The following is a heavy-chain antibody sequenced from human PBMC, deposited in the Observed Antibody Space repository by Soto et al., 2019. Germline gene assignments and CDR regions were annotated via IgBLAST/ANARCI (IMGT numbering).Heavy chain of an antibody. CDR3: TRVHKNSFDS. CDR2: IDPSDSYT. Sequence: RGESLKISCKASGYNFTAFWIHWVRQTPGKGLEWLGKIDPSDSYTNYSPSFEGHVTISTDKSTTTAFLQWSSLRASDTALYYCTRVHKNSFDSRAPGTMVTGSS. CDR1: GYNFTAFW. J-gene: IGHJ5*01. V-gene: IGHV5-10-1*01.